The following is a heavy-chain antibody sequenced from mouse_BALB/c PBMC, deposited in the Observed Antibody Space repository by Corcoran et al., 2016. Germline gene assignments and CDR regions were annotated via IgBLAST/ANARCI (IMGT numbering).Heavy chain of an antibody. Sequence: DVQLQESGPGLVKPSQSLSLTCSVSVYSLTSGSYWNWIRQFPGNKLEWMGYIRSDGSNNYNPSLNNRISITSDTSKNQFFLKFNSVTTEDPATYYCAREKMGYYAMDSWGQGTSVTVSS. J-gene: IGHJ4*01. CDR2: IRSDGSN. V-gene: IGHV3-6*02. CDR1: VYSLTSGSY. CDR3: AREKMGYYAMDS.